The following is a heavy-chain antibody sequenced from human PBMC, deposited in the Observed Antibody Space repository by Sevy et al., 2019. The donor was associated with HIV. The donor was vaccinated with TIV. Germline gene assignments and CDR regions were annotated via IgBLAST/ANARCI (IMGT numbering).Heavy chain of an antibody. Sequence: GGSLRLSCAASGFTFSTHAMHWDRQAPGKGLEWVAITSYDGNIEYYPDSVKGRFTISRDDSKNTLYLQMNSLRSEDTALYYCARDLGYESTGYLPLFDNWGQGTLVTVSS. CDR3: ARDLGYESTGYLPLFDN. D-gene: IGHD3-22*01. J-gene: IGHJ4*02. CDR2: TSYDGNIE. CDR1: GFTFSTHA. V-gene: IGHV3-30-3*01.